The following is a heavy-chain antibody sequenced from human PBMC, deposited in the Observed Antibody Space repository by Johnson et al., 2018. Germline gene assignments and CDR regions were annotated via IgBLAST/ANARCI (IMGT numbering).Heavy chain of an antibody. J-gene: IGHJ6*03. V-gene: IGHV3-30*18. CDR1: GFTFSSYG. D-gene: IGHD3-3*01. CDR2: ISYDGSNK. CDR3: AKDRYDFHYYYYYMDV. Sequence: QVRLVESGGGVVQPGRSLRLCCAASGFTFSSYGMHWVRQAPGKGLEWVAVISYDGSNKYYADSVKGRFTISRDNSKNTLYLQMNSLRGEDTAVYYCAKDRYDFHYYYYYMDVWGKGTTVTVSS.